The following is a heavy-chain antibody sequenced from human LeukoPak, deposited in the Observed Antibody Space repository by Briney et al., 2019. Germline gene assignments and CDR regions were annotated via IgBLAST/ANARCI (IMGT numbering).Heavy chain of an antibody. V-gene: IGHV4-4*02. D-gene: IGHD6-13*01. Sequence: SETLSLTCAVSGGSISSSNWWSWVRQPPGKGLEWIGEIYHSGSTNYNPSLKSRVTISVDKSKNQLSLKLSSVTAADTAVYYCARDRAYSSSWPYYYYGMDVWGKGTTVTVSS. CDR1: GGSISSSNW. CDR2: IYHSGST. J-gene: IGHJ6*04. CDR3: ARDRAYSSSWPYYYYGMDV.